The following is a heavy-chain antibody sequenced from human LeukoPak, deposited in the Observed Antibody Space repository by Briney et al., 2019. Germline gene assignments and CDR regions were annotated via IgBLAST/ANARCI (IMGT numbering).Heavy chain of an antibody. Sequence: GASVKVSCKASGYTFTSYAMNWLRQAPGQGLEWMGWINTNTGNPTYAQGFTGRFVFSLDTSVSTAYLQISSLKAEDTAVYYCARDGIAVAGTRWGAGSGWGQGTLVTVSS. V-gene: IGHV7-4-1*02. CDR1: GYTFTSYA. CDR2: INTNTGNP. CDR3: ARDGIAVAGTRWGAGSG. J-gene: IGHJ4*02. D-gene: IGHD6-19*01.